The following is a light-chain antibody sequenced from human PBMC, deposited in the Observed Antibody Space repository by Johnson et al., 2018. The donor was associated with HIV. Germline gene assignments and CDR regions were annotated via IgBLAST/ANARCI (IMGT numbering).Light chain of an antibody. Sequence: QSVLTQPPSVSAAPGQMVSISCSGSSSNIGKNYVSWYQQLPGTAPKLLIYENNKRPSGIPDRFSGSKSGTSATLGITGLQTGDEADYYCGTWDSSLSAYVVCAATKVTVL. V-gene: IGLV1-51*02. CDR1: SSNIGKNY. CDR3: GTWDSSLSAYV. J-gene: IGLJ1*01. CDR2: ENN.